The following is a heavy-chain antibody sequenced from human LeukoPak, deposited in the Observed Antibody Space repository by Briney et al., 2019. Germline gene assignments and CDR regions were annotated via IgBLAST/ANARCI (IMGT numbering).Heavy chain of an antibody. J-gene: IGHJ4*02. CDR1: GFTFSSYA. D-gene: IGHD3-22*01. Sequence: GGSLRLSCAASGFTFSSYAMNWVRQAPGKGLEWVSSISSSSSYIYYADSVKGRFTISRDNAKNSLYLQMNSLRAEDTAVYYCARYDYDSSGYYVDYWGQGTLVTVSS. V-gene: IGHV3-21*01. CDR2: ISSSSSYI. CDR3: ARYDYDSSGYYVDY.